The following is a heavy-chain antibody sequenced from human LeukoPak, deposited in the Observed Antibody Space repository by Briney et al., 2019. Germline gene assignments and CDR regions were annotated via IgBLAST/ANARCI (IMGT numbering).Heavy chain of an antibody. V-gene: IGHV3-33*01. D-gene: IGHD3-10*01. J-gene: IGHJ4*02. CDR3: ARDTYYYGSGSSGPDY. Sequence: GGSLRLSCAASGITFSSYGMHWVRQAPGKGLEWVAVIWYDGSNRYYADSVKGRFTISRDNSKNTLYLQMNSVRAEDTAVYYCARDTYYYGSGSSGPDYWGQGTLVTVSS. CDR2: IWYDGSNR. CDR1: GITFSSYG.